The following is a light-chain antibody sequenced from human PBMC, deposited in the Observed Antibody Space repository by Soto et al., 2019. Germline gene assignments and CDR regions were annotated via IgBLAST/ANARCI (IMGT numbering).Light chain of an antibody. CDR3: LQRSSWPSYS. CDR2: DAS. Sequence: DIVLTQFPASLSLFPGRRATLSCRASQNVGTSIAWYQQNPGLPPRLLIYDASKRATGIPARFSGSGFGTDFTLAISDLEPEDFTMYFCLQRSSWPSYSFGQGTKLEIE. CDR1: QNVGTS. V-gene: IGKV3-11*01. J-gene: IGKJ2*03.